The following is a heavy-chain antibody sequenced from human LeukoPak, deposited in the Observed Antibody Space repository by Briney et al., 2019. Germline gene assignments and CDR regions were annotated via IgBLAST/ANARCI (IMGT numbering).Heavy chain of an antibody. J-gene: IGHJ5*02. CDR2: INAGNGNT. D-gene: IGHD3-10*01. Sequence: GASVKVSCKASGYTFTSYAMHWVRQAPGQRLEWMGWINAGNGNTKYSQKFQGRVTITRDTSASTAYMELSSLRSEDTAVYYCAREPYYYGSGSYYFGWFDPWGQGTLVTVSS. V-gene: IGHV1-3*01. CDR3: AREPYYYGSGSYYFGWFDP. CDR1: GYTFTSYA.